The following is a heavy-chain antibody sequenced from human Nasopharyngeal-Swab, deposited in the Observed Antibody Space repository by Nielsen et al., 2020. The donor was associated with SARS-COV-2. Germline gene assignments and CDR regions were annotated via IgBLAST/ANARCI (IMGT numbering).Heavy chain of an antibody. CDR2: ISSSSSTI. J-gene: IGHJ4*02. Sequence: GESLKISCAASGFTFSSYSMNWVRQAPGKGLEWVSYISSSSSTIYYADSVKGRFTISRDNTKNSLYLQMNSLRAEDTAVYYCAREEELETAYYFDYWGQGTLVTVSS. V-gene: IGHV3-48*01. CDR1: GFTFSSYS. CDR3: AREEELETAYYFDY. D-gene: IGHD3-10*01.